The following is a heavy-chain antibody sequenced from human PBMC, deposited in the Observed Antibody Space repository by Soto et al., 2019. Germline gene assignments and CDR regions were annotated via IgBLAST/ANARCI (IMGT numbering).Heavy chain of an antibody. Sequence: GASVKVSCKASGGTFSSYAISWLRQAPGQGLEWMGGIIPIFGTANYAQKFQGRVTITADESTSTAYMELSSLRSEDTAAYYCAGEVVVPAAIPHGWFDPWGQGTLVTVSS. CDR2: IIPIFGTA. CDR3: AGEVVVPAAIPHGWFDP. D-gene: IGHD2-2*02. V-gene: IGHV1-69*13. CDR1: GGTFSSYA. J-gene: IGHJ5*02.